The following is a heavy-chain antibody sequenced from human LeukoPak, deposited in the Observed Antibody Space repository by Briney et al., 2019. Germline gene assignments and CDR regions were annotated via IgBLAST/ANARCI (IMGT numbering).Heavy chain of an antibody. CDR3: ARVYSGYDPYYFDY. V-gene: IGHV4-34*01. D-gene: IGHD5-12*01. Sequence: SETLSLTCAVYGGSFSGYHWTWIRQPPGKGLEWIGSIYYSGSTYYNPSLKSRVTISVDTSKNQFSLKLSSVTAADTAVYYCARVYSGYDPYYFDYWGQGTLVTVSS. J-gene: IGHJ4*02. CDR2: IYYSGST. CDR1: GGSFSGYH.